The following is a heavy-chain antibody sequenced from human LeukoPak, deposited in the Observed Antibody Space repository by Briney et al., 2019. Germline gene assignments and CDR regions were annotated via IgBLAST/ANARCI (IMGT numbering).Heavy chain of an antibody. CDR2: ISAYNCNT. V-gene: IGHV1-18*04. J-gene: IGHJ4*02. CDR1: LYTFTSYG. Sequence: ASVKVSCKASLYTFTSYGISWVRQAPRHGGEWMGWISAYNCNTHYAQKLQGRVTMTTDTSTSTAYMELRSLRSDATAVYSCARNYDILTGYYPFDYWCQGTLLTVSS. CDR3: ARNYDILTGYYPFDY. D-gene: IGHD3-9*01.